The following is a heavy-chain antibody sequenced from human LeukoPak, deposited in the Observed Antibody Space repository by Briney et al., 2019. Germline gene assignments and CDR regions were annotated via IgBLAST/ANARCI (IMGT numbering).Heavy chain of an antibody. D-gene: IGHD7-27*01. Sequence: GSLRLSCEASGFTFSSHWMHWVRQDPGRGLLWVSRIDSFGNTMGYADFVKGRFIISRDNAKNTLYLEMNSLREEDTAVYYCARNNWGIDYWGRGALVTVSS. CDR3: ARNNWGIDY. CDR1: GFTFSSHW. V-gene: IGHV3-74*01. J-gene: IGHJ4*02. CDR2: IDSFGNTM.